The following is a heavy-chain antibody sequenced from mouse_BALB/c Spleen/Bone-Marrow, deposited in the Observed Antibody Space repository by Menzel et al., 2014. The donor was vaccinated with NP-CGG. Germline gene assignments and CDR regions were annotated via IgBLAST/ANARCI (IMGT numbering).Heavy chain of an antibody. CDR1: GFTLSSFG. D-gene: IGHD2-2*01. V-gene: IGHV5-17*02. Sequence: EVQLVESGGGLVQPGGSRKLSCAASGFTLSSFGMHWVRRAPEKGLEWVAYISSGSSNINYADTVKGRFTISRDNPKNTLFLQMTSLRSEDTAMYYCARWGYYYAMDYWGQGTSVTVSS. CDR2: ISSGSSNI. J-gene: IGHJ4*01. CDR3: ARWGYYYAMDY.